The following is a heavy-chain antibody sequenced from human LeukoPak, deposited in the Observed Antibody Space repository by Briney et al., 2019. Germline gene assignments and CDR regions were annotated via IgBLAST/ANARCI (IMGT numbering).Heavy chain of an antibody. Sequence: GGSLRLSCAASGFTFSTYWMSWVRLAPGKGLEWVANINQDGSETFYVDSVKGRFTISRDNSKNSLYLQMNSLRTEDTALYYCAKDIGRYSPYYFDYWGQGTLVTVSS. D-gene: IGHD2-15*01. V-gene: IGHV3-7*05. CDR3: AKDIGRYSPYYFDY. CDR2: INQDGSET. J-gene: IGHJ4*02. CDR1: GFTFSTYW.